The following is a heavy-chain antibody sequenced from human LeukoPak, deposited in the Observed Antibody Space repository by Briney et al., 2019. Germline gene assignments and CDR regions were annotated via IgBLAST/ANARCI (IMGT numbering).Heavy chain of an antibody. CDR1: GGSITGYY. CDR3: ARVPGHYDFWSGYYSPLFDY. J-gene: IGHJ4*02. CDR2: IYYTGGT. Sequence: SETLSLTCTVSGGSITGYYWSWIRQPPGKGLEWIGQIYYTGGTSYNPSLKSRVTISVDTAKNQFSLKLSSVTAADTAVYYCARVPGHYDFWSGYYSPLFDYWGQGTLVTVSS. V-gene: IGHV4-59*12. D-gene: IGHD3-3*01.